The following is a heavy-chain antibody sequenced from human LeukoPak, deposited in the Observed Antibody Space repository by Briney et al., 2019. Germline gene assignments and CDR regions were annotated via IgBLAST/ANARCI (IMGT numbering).Heavy chain of an antibody. CDR2: ISSSSNSI. CDR3: ARERNQAFDI. CDR1: GFIFSSYS. Sequence: GGSLRLSCAASGFIFSSYSMNWVRQAPGKGLEWVSYISSSSNSIYYADSVKGRFTISRDNTKNSLYLQMSSLRAEDTAVYYCARERNQAFDIWGRGTMVTVSS. J-gene: IGHJ3*02. V-gene: IGHV3-48*04. D-gene: IGHD1-14*01.